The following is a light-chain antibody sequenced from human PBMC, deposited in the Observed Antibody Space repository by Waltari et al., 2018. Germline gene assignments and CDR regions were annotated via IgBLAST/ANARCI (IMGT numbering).Light chain of an antibody. CDR1: SSNIGTNT. V-gene: IGLV1-44*01. Sequence: QSVLTQPPSASGTPGQRVTISCSGSSSNIGTNTVHWYQQLPGAAPKVLIYRNNQRPSGVPDRFSGSKSVTSASLAISGLQSEDEAAYFCASWDDSLNGPVFGGGTTLTVL. CDR3: ASWDDSLNGPV. J-gene: IGLJ3*02. CDR2: RNN.